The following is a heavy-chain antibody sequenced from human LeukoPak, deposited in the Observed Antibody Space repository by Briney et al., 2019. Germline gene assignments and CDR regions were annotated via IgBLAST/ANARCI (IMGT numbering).Heavy chain of an antibody. D-gene: IGHD1-26*01. V-gene: IGHV4-34*01. J-gene: IGHJ4*01. CDR1: GGSFSDYS. CDR2: INHSGAT. Sequence: SETLSLTCAVSGGSFSDYSWSWIRQSPGEGLEWIGEINHSGATNYNPSFKSRVTISVDTSKKQVSLKLNSVTAADTAVYYCARAGIAKAPLRATPFAHWGQGTLGTGSS. CDR3: ARAGIAKAPLRATPFAH.